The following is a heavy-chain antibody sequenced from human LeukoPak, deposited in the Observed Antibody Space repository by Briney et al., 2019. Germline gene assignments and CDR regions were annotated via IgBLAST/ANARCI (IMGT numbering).Heavy chain of an antibody. CDR1: GYTFTSYY. CDR3: AREGEVIVTDNLFY. V-gene: IGHV1-46*01. Sequence: ASVKVSCKASGYTFTSYYMHWVRQAPGQGLEWMGIINPSGGSKTYAQMFQGRVTMTRDTSTRTVYMELSSLRSEDTAAYYCAREGEVIVTDNLFYWGQGTLVTVSS. CDR2: INPSGGSK. D-gene: IGHD2-21*01. J-gene: IGHJ4*02.